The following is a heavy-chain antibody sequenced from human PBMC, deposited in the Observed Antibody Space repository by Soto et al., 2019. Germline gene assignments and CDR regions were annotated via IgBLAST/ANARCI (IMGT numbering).Heavy chain of an antibody. V-gene: IGHV5-51*01. J-gene: IGHJ4*02. Sequence: PXDSLTISCTGSGNSFTSYWIGLVRQMPGKGLEWMGIIYLGDSNTRYSPTFQGQVTISADRSISTAYLQWSSLKASDTAMYYCARQEYCSSTSCYKVDSWGQGTLVTVSS. CDR1: GNSFTSYW. D-gene: IGHD2-2*02. CDR3: ARQEYCSSTSCYKVDS. CDR2: IYLGDSNT.